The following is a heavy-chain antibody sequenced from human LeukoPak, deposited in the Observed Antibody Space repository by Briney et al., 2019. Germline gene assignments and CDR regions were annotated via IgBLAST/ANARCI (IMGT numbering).Heavy chain of an antibody. CDR3: ARGRSYYDFWSGYYAHFDY. V-gene: IGHV4-59*01. Sequence: PSETLSLTCTVSGGSISSYYWSWIRQPPGKGLEWIGYISYSGSTNYSPSLKSRVTISVDTSKNQFSLKLTSVTAADTAVYYCARGRSYYDFWSGYYAHFDYWGQGTLVTVSS. CDR2: ISYSGST. CDR1: GGSISSYY. J-gene: IGHJ4*02. D-gene: IGHD3-3*01.